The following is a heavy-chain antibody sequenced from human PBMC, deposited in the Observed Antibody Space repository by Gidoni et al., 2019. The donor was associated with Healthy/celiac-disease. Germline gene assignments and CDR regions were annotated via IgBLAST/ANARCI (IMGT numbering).Heavy chain of an antibody. Sequence: QLQLQESGPGLVKPSETLSLTCTVSGGSISSSSYYWGWIRQPPGKGLEWIGSIYYSGSTYYNPSLKSRVTISVDTSKNQFSLKLSSVTAADTAVYYCARHWVRGYDLFWFDPWGQGTLVTVSS. J-gene: IGHJ5*02. CDR1: GGSISSSSYY. V-gene: IGHV4-39*01. D-gene: IGHD5-12*01. CDR3: ARHWVRGYDLFWFDP. CDR2: IYYSGST.